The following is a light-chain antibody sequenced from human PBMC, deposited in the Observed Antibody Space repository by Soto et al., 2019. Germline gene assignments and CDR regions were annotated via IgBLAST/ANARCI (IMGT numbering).Light chain of an antibody. V-gene: IGKV3-11*01. CDR1: QSVSSY. CDR2: DAS. J-gene: IGKJ4*01. Sequence: EIVLTQSPATLSLSPGERATLSCRASQSVSSYLAWYQQKPGQAPRLLIYDASNRATGIPARFSRSGSGTDFSLTITSLEPEDFAVYYCQQRSNCPSTFGGGTKVEIK. CDR3: QQRSNCPST.